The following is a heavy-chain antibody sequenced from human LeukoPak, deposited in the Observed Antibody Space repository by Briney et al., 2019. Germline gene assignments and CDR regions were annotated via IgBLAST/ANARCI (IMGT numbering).Heavy chain of an antibody. CDR1: GFPLNKYS. V-gene: IGHV3-23*01. CDR2: ISGRGGTI. J-gene: IGHJ4*01. Sequence: GGSLRLSCAASGFPLNKYSLTWVRQTPGKGLDWVSVISGRGGTIYYADSVKGRFTISRDNSKNALYLQMNSLRAEDTALYFCAKYYFETSGRPKRFFDYWGQGTLVTVSS. CDR3: AKYYFETSGRPKRFFDY. D-gene: IGHD3-9*01.